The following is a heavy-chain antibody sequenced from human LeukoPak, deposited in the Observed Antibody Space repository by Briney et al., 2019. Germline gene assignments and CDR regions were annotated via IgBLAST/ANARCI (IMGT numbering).Heavy chain of an antibody. V-gene: IGHV4-31*03. CDR3: ARDHLGYGLKYYGMDV. D-gene: IGHD5-18*01. Sequence: SETLSLTCTVSGVSISSGGYYWSWIRQHPGEGLEWIGYIYYSGSTYYNPSLKSRVTISVDTSKNQFSLKLSSVTAADTAVYYCARDHLGYGLKYYGMDVWGQGTTVTVSS. CDR2: IYYSGST. CDR1: GVSISSGGYY. J-gene: IGHJ6*02.